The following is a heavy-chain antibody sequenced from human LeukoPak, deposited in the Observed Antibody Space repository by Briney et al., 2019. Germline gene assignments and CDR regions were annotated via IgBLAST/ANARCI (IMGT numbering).Heavy chain of an antibody. Sequence: SGTLSLTCTVSGGSISSYYWSWLRQPPGKGLEWIGYIYYSGSTNYNPSLKSRVTISVDTSKNQFSLKLSTVTAADTAVYYCARSYVKGWFDPWGQGTLVTVSS. CDR3: ARSYVKGWFDP. V-gene: IGHV4-59*08. J-gene: IGHJ5*02. CDR1: GGSISSYY. D-gene: IGHD3-16*01. CDR2: IYYSGST.